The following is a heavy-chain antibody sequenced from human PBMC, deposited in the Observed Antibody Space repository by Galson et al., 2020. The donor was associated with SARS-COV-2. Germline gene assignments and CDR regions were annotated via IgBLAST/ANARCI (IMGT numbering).Heavy chain of an antibody. V-gene: IGHV4-4*02. Sequence: SETLSLTCAVSGGSISSDNWWNWVRQPPGKGLEWIGEIYRSESTNYNPSLKSRVTITIDKSKNQFSLKLASVTAADTAVYFCARAGYFSIDVWGKGTTVTASS. CDR3: ARAGYFSIDV. J-gene: IGHJ6*03. CDR2: IYRSEST. CDR1: GGSISSDNW. D-gene: IGHD3-22*01.